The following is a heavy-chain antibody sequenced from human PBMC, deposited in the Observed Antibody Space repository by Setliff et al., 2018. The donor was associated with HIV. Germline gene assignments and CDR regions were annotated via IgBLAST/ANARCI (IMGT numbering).Heavy chain of an antibody. CDR3: ARAYNVYDYRFDSSGYDY. D-gene: IGHD3-22*01. CDR2: TKYDGSES. J-gene: IGHJ4*02. CDR1: GFTFSSYG. V-gene: IGHV3-7*03. Sequence: SGGSLRLSCAASGFTFSSYGMHWVRQAPGKGLEWVSNTKYDGSESYYVDSVKGRFIASTDNAKNSLFLEMNSLKDEDTAVYYCARAYNVYDYRFDSSGYDYRGQGTLVTFSS.